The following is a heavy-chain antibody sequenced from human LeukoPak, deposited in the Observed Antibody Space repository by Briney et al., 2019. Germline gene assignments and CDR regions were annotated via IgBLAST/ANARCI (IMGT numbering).Heavy chain of an antibody. CDR2: ISSSSSYI. CDR1: GFTFSSYS. CDR3: ARSPFDY. J-gene: IGHJ4*02. Sequence: PGGPLKLSCPALGFTFSSYSMNWVRPAPGKGLEWVSSISSSSSYIYYADSVKGRFTISRDNAKNSLYLQMNSLRAEDTAVYYCARSPFDYWGQGTLVTVSS. V-gene: IGHV3-21*03.